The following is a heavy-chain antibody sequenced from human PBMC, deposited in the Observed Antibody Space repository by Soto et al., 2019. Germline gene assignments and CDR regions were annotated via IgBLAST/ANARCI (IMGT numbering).Heavy chain of an antibody. J-gene: IGHJ6*02. V-gene: IGHV1-3*01. CDR1: GYTFTSYA. CDR3: ASSWELHPDKNYYYYYGMDV. D-gene: IGHD1-26*01. Sequence: ASVKVSCKASGYTFTSYAMHWVRQAPGQRLEWMGWINAGNGNTKYSQKFQGRVTITRDTSASTAYMELSSLRSEDTAVYYCASSWELHPDKNYYYYYGMDVWGQGTTVTVSS. CDR2: INAGNGNT.